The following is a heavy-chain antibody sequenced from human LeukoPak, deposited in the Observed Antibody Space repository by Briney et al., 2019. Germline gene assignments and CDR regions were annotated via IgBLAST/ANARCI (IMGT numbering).Heavy chain of an antibody. CDR1: GGSISSSNYY. CDR2: LYYSGTT. Sequence: NPSETLSLTCTVSGGSISSSNYYWGWIRQPPGKGLEWIGSLYYSGTTYYNPSLKSRVTISVDTSKNQFSLKLSSVTAADTAVYYCARKIGNSTPFNWLDPWGQGTLVTVSS. J-gene: IGHJ5*02. CDR3: ARKIGNSTPFNWLDP. V-gene: IGHV4-39*07. D-gene: IGHD1-26*01.